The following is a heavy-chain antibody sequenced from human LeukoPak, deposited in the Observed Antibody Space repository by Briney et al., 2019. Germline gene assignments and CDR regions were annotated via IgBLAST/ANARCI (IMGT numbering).Heavy chain of an antibody. D-gene: IGHD5-18*01. J-gene: IGHJ6*04. CDR1: GGTFSSYA. CDR3: AREDTAMVMDV. Sequence: ASVKVSCKASGGTFSSYAISWVRQAPGQGLEWMGGIIPIFGTANYAQKFQGRVTITADKSTSTAYMELSSLRSEDTAVYHCAREDTAMVMDVWGKGTTVTVSS. V-gene: IGHV1-69*06. CDR2: IIPIFGTA.